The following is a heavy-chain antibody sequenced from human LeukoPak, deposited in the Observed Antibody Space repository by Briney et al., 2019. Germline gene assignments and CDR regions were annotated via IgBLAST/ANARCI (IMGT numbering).Heavy chain of an antibody. CDR3: ASRGVCSSTCCYGDY. D-gene: IGHD2-2*01. Sequence: GASVKVSCKASGYTFTGYYMHWERQAPGQGLEWMGWINPNSGGTNYAQKFQGRVTMTRDTSISTAYMELSRLRSDDTAVYYCASRGVCSSTCCYGDYWGQGTLVTVSS. V-gene: IGHV1-2*02. CDR1: GYTFTGYY. CDR2: INPNSGGT. J-gene: IGHJ4*02.